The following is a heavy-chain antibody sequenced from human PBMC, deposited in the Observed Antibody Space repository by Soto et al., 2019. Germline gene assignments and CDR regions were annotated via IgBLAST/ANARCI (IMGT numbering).Heavy chain of an antibody. J-gene: IGHJ4*02. V-gene: IGHV3-30*04. CDR2: IAYDGGKK. Sequence: GGSLRLSCAASGFNFSSYAMHWVRQAPGKGLEWVDVIAYDGGKKYYADSVKGRFTISRDNSKNTLYVEMNSLRAEDTAVYYCAREGQPAAGTTPHNWGQGTLVTVSS. CDR1: GFNFSSYA. CDR3: AREGQPAAGTTPHN. D-gene: IGHD6-13*01.